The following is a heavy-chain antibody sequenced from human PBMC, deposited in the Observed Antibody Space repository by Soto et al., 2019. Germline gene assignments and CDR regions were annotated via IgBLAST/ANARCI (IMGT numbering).Heavy chain of an antibody. CDR3: ARRSPNYYDSSGGYGMDV. CDR2: IYPGDSDT. D-gene: IGHD3-22*01. CDR1: GYSFTSYW. J-gene: IGHJ6*02. V-gene: IGHV5-51*01. Sequence: PGESLQISCKGSGYSFTSYWIGWVRQMPGKGLERMGIIYPGDSDTRYSPSFQGQVTISADKSISTAYLQWSSLKASDTAMYYCARRSPNYYDSSGGYGMDVWGQGTTVTVSS.